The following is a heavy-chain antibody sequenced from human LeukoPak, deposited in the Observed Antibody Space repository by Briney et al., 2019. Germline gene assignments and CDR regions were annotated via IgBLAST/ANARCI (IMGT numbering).Heavy chain of an antibody. Sequence: GGSLRLSCTASGFTFTNAWMMWVRQAPGKGLEWLGRIKRKTDGGTTDYAAPVKGRFTISRDDSKNTLYLQMNSLTAEDTAVYYCAKNPRLEGWIYFDSWGQGILVTVSS. CDR3: AKNPRLEGWIYFDS. V-gene: IGHV3-15*01. D-gene: IGHD1-1*01. CDR1: GFTFTNAW. CDR2: IKRKTDGGTT. J-gene: IGHJ4*02.